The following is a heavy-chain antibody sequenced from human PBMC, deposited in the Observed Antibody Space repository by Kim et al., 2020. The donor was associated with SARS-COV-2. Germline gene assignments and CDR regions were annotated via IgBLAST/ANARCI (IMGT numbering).Heavy chain of an antibody. V-gene: IGHV3-30*18. J-gene: IGHJ6*02. D-gene: IGHD3-3*01. CDR2: ISYDGSNK. CDR1: GFTFSSYG. CDR3: AKDFGVVIYYYYGMDV. Sequence: GGSLRLSCAASGFTFSSYGMHWVRQAPGKGLEWVAVISYDGSNKYYADSVKGRFTISRDNSKNTLYLQMNSLSAEDTAVYYCAKDFGVVIYYYYGMDVWGQGTTVTVSS.